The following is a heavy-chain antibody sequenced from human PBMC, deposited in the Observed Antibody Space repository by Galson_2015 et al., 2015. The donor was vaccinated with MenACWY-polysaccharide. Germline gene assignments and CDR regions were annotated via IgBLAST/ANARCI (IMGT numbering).Heavy chain of an antibody. CDR2: ISSSSYI. J-gene: IGHJ4*02. CDR1: GFTFSSYS. Sequence: SLRLSCAASGFTFSSYSMNWVRQAPGKGLEWVSSISSSSYIYYADSVKGRFTISRDNAKNSLYLQMNSLRAEDTAVYYCARDGPMAVAGTDYWGQGTLVTVSS. D-gene: IGHD6-19*01. CDR3: ARDGPMAVAGTDY. V-gene: IGHV3-21*01.